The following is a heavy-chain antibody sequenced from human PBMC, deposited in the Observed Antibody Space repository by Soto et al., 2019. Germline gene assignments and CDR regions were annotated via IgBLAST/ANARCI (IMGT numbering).Heavy chain of an antibody. CDR1: GFTFDDYT. D-gene: IGHD1-1*01. CDR2: INGDPGQP. J-gene: IGHJ2*01. Sequence: GGSLRLSCAASGFTFDDYTMHWVRQAPGKGLDGVSFINGDPGQPRSADPVKARSTITRDNSRNSLYLQMDSLRSEASAFYYCAKDSATSGTFWFFDLWGRGTLVTVSS. CDR3: AKDSATSGTFWFFDL. V-gene: IGHV3-43*01.